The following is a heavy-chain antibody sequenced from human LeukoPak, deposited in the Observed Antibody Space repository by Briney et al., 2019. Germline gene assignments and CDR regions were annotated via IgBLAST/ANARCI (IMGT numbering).Heavy chain of an antibody. V-gene: IGHV3-74*01. CDR2: INGAGSSI. CDR3: ARGGDYKNDY. D-gene: IGHD4-17*01. CDR1: GFTFSSYW. J-gene: IGHJ4*02. Sequence: GGSLRLSCAASGFTFSSYWMNWVRQTPGKGLVWVSRINGAGSSISYADSVKGRVTISRDNAKNTLYLQMNNLRAEDTAVYYCARGGDYKNDYWGQGTLVTVSS.